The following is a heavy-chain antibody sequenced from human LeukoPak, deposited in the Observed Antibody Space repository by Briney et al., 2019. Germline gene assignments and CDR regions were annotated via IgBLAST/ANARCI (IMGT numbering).Heavy chain of an antibody. D-gene: IGHD6-25*01. CDR2: MNPNSGNT. CDR1: GFTFTNND. CDR3: AQREAVFDY. J-gene: IGHJ4*02. V-gene: IGHV1-8*01. Sequence: ASVKVSCKASGFTFTNNDINWVRQAPGQGLEWMGWMNPNSGNTGYGQKFQGRVTMTRNTSISAAYMELSSLRSDDTAMYYCAQREAVFDYWGQGTLVTVSS.